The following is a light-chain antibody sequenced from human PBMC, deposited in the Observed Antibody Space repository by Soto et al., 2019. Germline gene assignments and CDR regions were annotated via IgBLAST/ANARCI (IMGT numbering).Light chain of an antibody. CDR3: QQYGSSPAT. CDR1: QSVSSNY. Sequence: EIVVTQSPDTLSLSPGEGAALSCRASQSVSSNYLAWYQQRPGQAPRLLIYAASNRAAGIPDRFTGSGSGTDFTLTISRLEPEDFAVYHCQQYGSSPATFGQGTKLEIK. V-gene: IGKV3-20*01. J-gene: IGKJ2*01. CDR2: AAS.